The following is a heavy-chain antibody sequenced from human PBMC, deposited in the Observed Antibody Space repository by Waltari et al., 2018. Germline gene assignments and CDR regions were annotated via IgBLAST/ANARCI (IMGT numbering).Heavy chain of an antibody. D-gene: IGHD3-10*01. CDR3: ATALGGGISASRPFHF. CDR1: GYTFTDIY. J-gene: IGHJ3*01. V-gene: IGHV1-69-2*01. Sequence: VKLVQSGAEVKKPGTPVKIPCKVSGYTFTDIYINWIKQAPGKGLQWMGLLDPEDGQAIYAQKFQGRVTMTADTSIHTAYMELTSLTSEDTAFYYCATALGGGISASRPFHFWGQGTMITVSS. CDR2: LDPEDGQA.